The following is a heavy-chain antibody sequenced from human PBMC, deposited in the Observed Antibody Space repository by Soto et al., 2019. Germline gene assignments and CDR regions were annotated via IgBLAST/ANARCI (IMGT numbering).Heavy chain of an antibody. CDR2: ISYDGSNK. CDR3: ARDFTVRGVRLGGMDV. V-gene: IGHV3-30-3*01. Sequence: PXESLRLSCAASGFTFSSYAMHWVRQAPGKGLEWVAVISYDGSNKYYADSVKGRFTISRDNSKNTLYLQMNSLRAEDTAVYYCARDFTVRGVRLGGMDVWGQGTTVTV. CDR1: GFTFSSYA. D-gene: IGHD3-10*01. J-gene: IGHJ6*02.